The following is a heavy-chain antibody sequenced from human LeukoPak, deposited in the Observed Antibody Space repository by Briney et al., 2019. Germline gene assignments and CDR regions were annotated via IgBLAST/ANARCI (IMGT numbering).Heavy chain of an antibody. D-gene: IGHD3-3*01. J-gene: IGHJ5*02. CDR1: GGSFSGYY. CDR3: ARSPYYDFWSDPPP. V-gene: IGHV4-34*01. Sequence: PSETLSLTCAVYGGSFSGYYWSWIRQPPGKGLEWIGEINHSGSTNYNPSLKSRVTISVDTSKNQFSLKLSSVTAADTAVYYCARSPYYDFWSDPPPWGQGTLVIVSS. CDR2: INHSGST.